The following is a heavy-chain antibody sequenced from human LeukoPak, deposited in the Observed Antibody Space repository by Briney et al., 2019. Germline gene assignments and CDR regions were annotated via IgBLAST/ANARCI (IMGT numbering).Heavy chain of an antibody. CDR1: GGSISSYY. CDR2: IYTSGST. J-gene: IGHJ3*02. V-gene: IGHV4-4*07. CDR3: ARGHRFGESAHAFDI. Sequence: SETPSLTCTVSGGSISSYYWSWIRQPAGKGLEWFGRIYTSGSTNYNPSLKSRVTMSVDTSKNQFSLKLSSVTAADTAVYYCARGHRFGESAHAFDIWGQGTMVTVSS. D-gene: IGHD3-10*01.